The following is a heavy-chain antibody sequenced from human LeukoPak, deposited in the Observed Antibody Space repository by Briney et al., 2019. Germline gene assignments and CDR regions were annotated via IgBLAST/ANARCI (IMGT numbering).Heavy chain of an antibody. CDR1: GFTFSSYG. CDR2: ISSSSSYI. V-gene: IGHV3-21*04. D-gene: IGHD1-26*01. J-gene: IGHJ4*02. Sequence: GGSLRLSCAASGFTFSSYGMHWVRQAPGKGLEWVSSISSSSSYIYYADSVKGRFTISRDNAKNSLYLQMNSLRAEDTALYYCARGGEWELLGDSYYFDYWGQGTLVTVSS. CDR3: ARGGEWELLGDSYYFDY.